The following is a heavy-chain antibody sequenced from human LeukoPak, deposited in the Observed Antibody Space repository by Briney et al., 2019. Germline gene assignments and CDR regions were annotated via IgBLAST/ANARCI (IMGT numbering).Heavy chain of an antibody. Sequence: GASVKVSCKASGYTFTSHGISWVRQAPGQGLEWMGWISAYNGDTKYAQKTQGRVTMTTDASTSTAYMELRSLRSDDTAMYYCARDPSNTSGFYAYLDSWGRGTLVTVSS. CDR1: GYTFTSHG. J-gene: IGHJ4*02. CDR3: ARDPSNTSGFYAYLDS. CDR2: ISAYNGDT. D-gene: IGHD6-19*01. V-gene: IGHV1-18*01.